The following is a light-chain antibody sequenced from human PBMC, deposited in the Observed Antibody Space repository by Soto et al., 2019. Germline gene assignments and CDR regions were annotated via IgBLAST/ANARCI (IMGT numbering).Light chain of an antibody. Sequence: SVLTQPPSVSGAPGQRVTISCTGSSSNIGAGYDVHWYQQLPGTAPKLLIYGNSNRPSGVPDRFSGSKSGTSTSLAITGLKAEDEAYYYCQSYDSSLSVSGVVFGGGTKLTVL. J-gene: IGLJ2*01. CDR3: QSYDSSLSVSGVV. CDR2: GNS. V-gene: IGLV1-40*01. CDR1: SSNIGAGYD.